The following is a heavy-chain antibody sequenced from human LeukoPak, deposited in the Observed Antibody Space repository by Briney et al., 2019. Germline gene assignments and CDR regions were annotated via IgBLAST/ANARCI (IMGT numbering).Heavy chain of an antibody. CDR2: MYSSGCA. CDR3: ARVYGSGNFDY. Sequence: SETLSLTCTVSGGSITSHYWSWIRQPAGKGLEWIGRMYSSGCANYNPSLKSRVTMSVDTSKNQFSLKVSSVTAADTAVYYCARVYGSGNFDYWGQGTLVTVSS. J-gene: IGHJ4*02. CDR1: GGSITSHY. V-gene: IGHV4-4*07. D-gene: IGHD3-10*01.